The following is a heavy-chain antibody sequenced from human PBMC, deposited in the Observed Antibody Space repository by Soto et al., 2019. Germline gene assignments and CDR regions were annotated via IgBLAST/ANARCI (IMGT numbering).Heavy chain of an antibody. CDR1: GDSLNNNNYY. J-gene: IGHJ5*01. D-gene: IGHD2-8*02. CDR3: VRQSGDNWFDS. V-gene: IGHV4-39*02. Sequence: QLLLQESGPGLVKPSENLLLLCTVPGDSLNNNNYYWAWIRQSPGEGLEWIGSVSYIGTTFYNRSLKSRVTISIDTSRNNYSLQVTSVTAADTAVYFCVRQSGDNWFDSWGQGVPVTVSS. CDR2: VSYIGTT.